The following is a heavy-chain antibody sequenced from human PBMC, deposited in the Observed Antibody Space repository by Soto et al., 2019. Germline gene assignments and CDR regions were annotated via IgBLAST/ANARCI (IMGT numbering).Heavy chain of an antibody. Sequence: EVQLVESGGGLVKPGGSLRLSCAASEFTFSSYSMNWVRQAPGKGLEWVSSISSSSSYIYYADSVKGRFTISRDNAKNSLYLQMNSLRAEDTAVYYCARDSYGDYPTLYYFDYWGQGTLVTVSS. CDR3: ARDSYGDYPTLYYFDY. J-gene: IGHJ4*02. CDR2: ISSSSSYI. D-gene: IGHD4-17*01. CDR1: EFTFSSYS. V-gene: IGHV3-21*01.